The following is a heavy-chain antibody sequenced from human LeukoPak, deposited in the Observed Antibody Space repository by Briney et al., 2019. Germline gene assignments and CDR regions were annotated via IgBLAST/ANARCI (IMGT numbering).Heavy chain of an antibody. J-gene: IGHJ4*02. CDR3: ARDQSDFWSGYYTGWYYFDY. Sequence: ASVKVSCKASGGTFSSYAISWVRQAPGQGLEWMGWISAYNGNTNYAQKLQGRVTMTTDTSTSTAYMELRSLRSDDTAVYYCARDQSDFWSGYYTGWYYFDYWGQGTLVTVSS. D-gene: IGHD3-3*01. CDR1: GGTFSSYA. V-gene: IGHV1-18*01. CDR2: ISAYNGNT.